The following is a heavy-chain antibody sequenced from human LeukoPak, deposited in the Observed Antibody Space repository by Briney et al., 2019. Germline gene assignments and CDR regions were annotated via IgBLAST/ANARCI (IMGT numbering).Heavy chain of an antibody. V-gene: IGHV3-53*01. CDR3: AREKCRGVISPYFDS. D-gene: IGHD3-10*01. CDR1: GLTVRNNF. CDR2: LYSDGTT. J-gene: IGHJ4*02. Sequence: PGGSLRLSCAASGLTVRNNFMSWVRQAPGKGLEWVSVLYSDGTTHYEDSVKGRFTISRDTSKNTLSLHMYSLRAEDTAVYYCAREKCRGVISPYFDSWGQGTLVTVSS.